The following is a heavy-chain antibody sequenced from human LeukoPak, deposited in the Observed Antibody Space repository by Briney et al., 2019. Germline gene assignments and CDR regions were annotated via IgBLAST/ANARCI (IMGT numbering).Heavy chain of an antibody. J-gene: IGHJ6*02. Sequence: ASVKVSCKASGYTFTSYDINWVRQATGQGLEWMGWMNPNSGNTGYAQKFQGRVTMTRNTSISTAYMELSSLRSEDTAVYYCARVRAMVRSVSRNYGMDVWGQGTTVTVSS. D-gene: IGHD3-10*01. CDR2: MNPNSGNT. V-gene: IGHV1-8*01. CDR3: ARVRAMVRSVSRNYGMDV. CDR1: GYTFTSYD.